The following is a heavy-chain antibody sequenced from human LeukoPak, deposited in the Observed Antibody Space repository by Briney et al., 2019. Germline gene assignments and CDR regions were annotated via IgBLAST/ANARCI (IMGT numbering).Heavy chain of an antibody. CDR3: ARTGWSSTNGYAGWAHYYYYMDV. J-gene: IGHJ6*03. CDR2: IYTSGST. D-gene: IGHD3-16*01. CDR1: GGSISSGSYY. Sequence: PSETLSLTCTVSGGSISSGSYYWSWIRQPAGKGLEWIGRIYTSGSTNYNPSLKSRVTISVDTSKNQFSLKLSSVTAADTAVYYCARTGWSSTNGYAGWAHYYYYMDVWGKGTTVTISS. V-gene: IGHV4-61*02.